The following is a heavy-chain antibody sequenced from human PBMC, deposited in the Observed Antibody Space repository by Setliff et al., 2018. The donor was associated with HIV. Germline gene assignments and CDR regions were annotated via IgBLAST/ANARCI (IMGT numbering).Heavy chain of an antibody. D-gene: IGHD3-3*01. Sequence: GASVKVSCKASGYTFTSYGISWVRQAPGQGLEWMGWISAYNGNTNYAQKLQGRVTLTADTSTSTAYMELRRLRSDDTAVYYCARDAWVEFLEWTFYGMDVWGQGTTVTVSS. CDR2: ISAYNGNT. J-gene: IGHJ6*02. V-gene: IGHV1-18*01. CDR3: ARDAWVEFLEWTFYGMDV. CDR1: GYTFTSYG.